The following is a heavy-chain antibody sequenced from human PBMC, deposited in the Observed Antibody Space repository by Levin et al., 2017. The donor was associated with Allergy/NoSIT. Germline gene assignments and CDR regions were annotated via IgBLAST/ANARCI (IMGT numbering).Heavy chain of an antibody. V-gene: IGHV4-39*07. Sequence: SETLSLTCTVSGGSISSESYYWAWIRQPPGKGLEWIGSIYYSGSAYYNPSLKSRVTISVDTSKHQFSLRLNSVTAADTAVYYCAGEPNSPYYYHYGLDVWGQGTTVTVS. CDR2: IYYSGSA. J-gene: IGHJ6*02. CDR1: GGSISSESYY. CDR3: AGEPNSPYYYHYGLDV. D-gene: IGHD2/OR15-2a*01.